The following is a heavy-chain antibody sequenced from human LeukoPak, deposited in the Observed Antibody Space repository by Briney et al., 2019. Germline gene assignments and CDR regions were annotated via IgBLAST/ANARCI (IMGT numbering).Heavy chain of an antibody. V-gene: IGHV4-4*07. CDR3: ARLRTTSSDDY. CDR1: GDSFSSYY. Sequence: SETLSLTCTVSGDSFSSYYWSWIRQPAGKGLEWIGRIYTSGSTNYNPSLKSRVTMSVDTSKNQFSLKLTSVTAADTAVYYCARLRTTSSDDYWGQGTLVTVSS. D-gene: IGHD2-2*01. J-gene: IGHJ4*02. CDR2: IYTSGST.